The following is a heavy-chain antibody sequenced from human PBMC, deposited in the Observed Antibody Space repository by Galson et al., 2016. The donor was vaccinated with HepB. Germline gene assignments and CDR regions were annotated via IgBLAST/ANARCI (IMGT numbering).Heavy chain of an antibody. J-gene: IGHJ4*02. Sequence: ETLSLTCAVSGGSFSDYSWSWIRQTPGTGLQWIGELTHDGHTNYNPSLESRVTISLDTSKNQFSLKLSSVTAADTAVYYCAPLGYCSGDTCHRVYWGQGTLVTVSS. D-gene: IGHD2-15*01. CDR2: LTHDGHT. CDR3: APLGYCSGDTCHRVY. V-gene: IGHV4-34*01. CDR1: GGSFSDYS.